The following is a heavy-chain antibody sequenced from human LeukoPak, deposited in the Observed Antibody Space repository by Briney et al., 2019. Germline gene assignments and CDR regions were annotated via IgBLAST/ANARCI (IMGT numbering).Heavy chain of an antibody. J-gene: IGHJ4*02. Sequence: GGSLRLSCAASGFTFSNHSMDWVRQAPGKGLEWISYISGRGEAIFYADSVQGRFTISRDNAKNSIYLQMNGLTAEDTAVYYCTAYYYDSSGSDPFDYWGQGTLVTVSS. V-gene: IGHV3-48*01. CDR1: GFTFSNHS. CDR3: TAYYYDSSGSDPFDY. D-gene: IGHD3-22*01. CDR2: ISGRGEAI.